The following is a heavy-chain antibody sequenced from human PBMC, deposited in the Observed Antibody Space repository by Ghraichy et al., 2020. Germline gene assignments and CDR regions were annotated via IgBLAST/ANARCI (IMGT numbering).Heavy chain of an antibody. CDR3: ARDQLGICDS. CDR1: GGSISSGGYY. CDR2: IYYSGST. J-gene: IGHJ4*02. Sequence: SETLSLTCTVSGGSISSGGYYWSWIRQHPGKGLEWIGYIYYSGSTYYNPSLKSRVTISVDTSKNQFSLKLSSVTAADTAVYFCARDQLGICDSWGQGTLVTVSS. V-gene: IGHV4-31*03. D-gene: IGHD7-27*01.